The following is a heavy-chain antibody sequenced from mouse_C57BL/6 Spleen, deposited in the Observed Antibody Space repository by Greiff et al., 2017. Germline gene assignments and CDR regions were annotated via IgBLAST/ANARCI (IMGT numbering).Heavy chain of an antibody. J-gene: IGHJ3*01. Sequence: QVQLQQPGAELVRPGTSVKLSCKASGYTFTSYWMHWVKQRPGQGLEWIGVIDPSDSYTNYNQKFKGKATLTVDTSSSTAYMQLSSLTSEDSAVYYCARGDGNYGLAWFAYWGQGTLVTVSA. D-gene: IGHD2-1*01. CDR2: IDPSDSYT. CDR3: ARGDGNYGLAWFAY. CDR1: GYTFTSYW. V-gene: IGHV1-59*01.